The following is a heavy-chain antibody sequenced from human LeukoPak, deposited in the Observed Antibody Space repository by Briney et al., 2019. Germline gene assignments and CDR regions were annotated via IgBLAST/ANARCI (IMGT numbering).Heavy chain of an antibody. D-gene: IGHD2-15*01. CDR1: GFSVNNIY. V-gene: IGHV3-66*01. CDR2: IYSGDRT. CDR3: ARMTGGLWDY. Sequence: GGSLRLSCAASGFSVNNIYMSWVRQAPGKGLEWVSVIYSGDRTFYADSVKGRFTISRDNAKNSLFLQLNSLRAEDTAVYYCARMTGGLWDYWGQGTLVTVSS. J-gene: IGHJ4*02.